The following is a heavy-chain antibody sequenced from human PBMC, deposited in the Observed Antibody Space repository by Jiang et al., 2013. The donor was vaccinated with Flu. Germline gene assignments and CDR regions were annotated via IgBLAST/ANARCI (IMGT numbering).Heavy chain of an antibody. CDR3: ARSYCGGDCYSMFGYSYYGMDV. D-gene: IGHD2-21*02. V-gene: IGHV4-59*08. CDR1: SGSISSHY. CDR2: IHNSGTT. Sequence: LLKPSETLSLTCTVSSGSISSHYWSWIRQPPGKGLEWIGYIHNSGTTNYNPSLKSRVTISIDTSTNQFSLKLISVTAPDTAVYYCARSYCGGDCYSMFGYSYYGMDVWGQGTTV. J-gene: IGHJ6*02.